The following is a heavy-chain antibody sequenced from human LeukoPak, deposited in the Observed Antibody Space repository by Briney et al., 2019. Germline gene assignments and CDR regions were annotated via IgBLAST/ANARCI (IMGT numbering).Heavy chain of an antibody. Sequence: GASVKVSCKASGYTFTSYDINWVRQATGQGLEWMGWMNPNSGNTGYAQKFQGRVTITADKSTSTAYMELSSLRSEDTAVYYCATLTSGIAVAGTTDYWGQGTLVTVSS. CDR3: ATLTSGIAVAGTTDY. CDR1: GYTFTSYD. V-gene: IGHV1-8*03. J-gene: IGHJ4*02. CDR2: MNPNSGNT. D-gene: IGHD6-19*01.